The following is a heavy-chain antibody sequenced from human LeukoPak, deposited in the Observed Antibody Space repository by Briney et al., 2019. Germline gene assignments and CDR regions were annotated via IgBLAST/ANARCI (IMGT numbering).Heavy chain of an antibody. V-gene: IGHV4-39*07. J-gene: IGHJ5*02. CDR3: ARERADYYGSGSYYKKRYNWFDP. CDR1: GGSISSSSYY. CDR2: IYYSGST. Sequence: PSETLSLTCTVSGGSISSSSYYWGWIRQPPGKGLEWIGSIYYSGSTYYNPSLKSRVTISVDTSKNQFSLKLTSVTAADTAVYYCARERADYYGSGSYYKKRYNWFDPWGQGTLVTVSS. D-gene: IGHD3-10*01.